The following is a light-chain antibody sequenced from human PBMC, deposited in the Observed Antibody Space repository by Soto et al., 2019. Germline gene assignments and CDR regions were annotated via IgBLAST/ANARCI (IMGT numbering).Light chain of an antibody. Sequence: EIVMTQSPVTLSVSPGERATLSCRASQNINNNLAWYQQKPGKAPRILIYGASTRATGISARFSGGGSGTEFTLSISSLQSEDFAVYYCQQYNNWPPSITFGQGTRLEIK. CDR2: GAS. V-gene: IGKV3-15*01. CDR3: QQYNNWPPSIT. CDR1: QNINNN. J-gene: IGKJ5*01.